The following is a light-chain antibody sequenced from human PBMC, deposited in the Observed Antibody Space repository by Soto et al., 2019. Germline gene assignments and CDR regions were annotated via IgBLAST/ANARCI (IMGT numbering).Light chain of an antibody. CDR1: QSISNW. CDR3: QQYNSYPWT. V-gene: IGKV1-5*01. J-gene: IGKJ1*01. Sequence: DIQMTQSPSTLSASVGDRVTITCRASQSISNWLAWYQQKPGKAPNLLISDASSLEGGVPSRFSGSGSGTEFTLTIHSLQPDDFATFYCQQYNSYPWTFGQVTKVEI. CDR2: DAS.